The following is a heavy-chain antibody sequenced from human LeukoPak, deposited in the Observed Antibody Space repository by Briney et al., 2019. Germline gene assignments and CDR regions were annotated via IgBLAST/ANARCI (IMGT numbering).Heavy chain of an antibody. CDR3: ATVSRGTWEPHAPFFDY. D-gene: IGHD1-26*01. CDR1: GYTLTELS. Sequence: ASVKVSCKVSGYTLTELSMHWVRQAPGKGLEWMGGFDPEDGETIYAPKFQGRVTMTEDTSADTAYMELSSLRSEDTAVYYCATVSRGTWEPHAPFFDYWGQGTLVTVSS. CDR2: FDPEDGET. J-gene: IGHJ4*02. V-gene: IGHV1-24*01.